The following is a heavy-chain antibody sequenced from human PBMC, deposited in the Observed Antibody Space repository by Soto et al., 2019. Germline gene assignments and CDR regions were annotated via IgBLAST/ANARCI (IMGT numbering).Heavy chain of an antibody. CDR3: AKLISGNYYYYYGMDV. D-gene: IGHD1-26*01. J-gene: IGHJ6*02. Sequence: GGSLRLSCAASEFTFSIYAMSWVRQAPGKGLEWVSTIDNSGGTIYYADSVKGRFTISRDNSKNTLYLQMDSLRAEDTAVYYCAKLISGNYYYYYGMDVWGRGTTVTVSS. CDR2: IDNSGGTI. CDR1: EFTFSIYA. V-gene: IGHV3-23*05.